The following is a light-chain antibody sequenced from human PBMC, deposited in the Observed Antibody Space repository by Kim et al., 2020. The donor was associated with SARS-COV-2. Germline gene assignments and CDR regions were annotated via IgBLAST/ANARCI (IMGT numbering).Light chain of an antibody. J-gene: IGKJ4*01. CDR3: QQLSSYPLT. Sequence: DIQLTQSPSFLSASVGDRVTITCRASQGISTYLAWYQQKPVKAPKLLIYAASTLQSGVPSRFSGSGSGTEFSLTISSLRPEDSATYYCQQLSSYPLTFGGGTKVDIK. CDR2: AAS. CDR1: QGISTY. V-gene: IGKV1-9*01.